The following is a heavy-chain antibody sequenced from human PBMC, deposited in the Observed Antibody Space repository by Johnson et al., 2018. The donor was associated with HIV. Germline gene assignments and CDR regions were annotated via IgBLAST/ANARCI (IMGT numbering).Heavy chain of an antibody. CDR2: ISNSGSTI. CDR3: ARVRGGTVHGAFDI. Sequence: QVQLVESGGGLVKPGGSLRLSCAASGFTSSDYYMSWIRQAPGKGLEWVSYISNSGSTIYYADSVKGRFTISRDNSKNTLYLQMNSLRTEETAVYYCARVRGGTVHGAFDIWGQGTMVTVSS. CDR1: GFTSSDYY. D-gene: IGHD3-10*01. J-gene: IGHJ3*02. V-gene: IGHV3-11*04.